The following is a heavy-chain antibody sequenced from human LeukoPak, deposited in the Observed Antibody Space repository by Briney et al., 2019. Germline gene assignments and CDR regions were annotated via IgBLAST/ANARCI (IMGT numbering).Heavy chain of an antibody. CDR3: ARATWDSSGPGAPFDY. J-gene: IGHJ4*02. V-gene: IGHV4-38-2*02. Sequence: SETLSLTCTVSGYSISSGYDWGWIRQPPGQGLEWIGSIYYRRTTYYNPSLKSRVTISIDTSKNQFSLRLSSTTAADTAVYYCARATWDSSGPGAPFDYWGQGTLVTVSS. CDR2: IYYRRTT. CDR1: GYSISSGYD. D-gene: IGHD3-22*01.